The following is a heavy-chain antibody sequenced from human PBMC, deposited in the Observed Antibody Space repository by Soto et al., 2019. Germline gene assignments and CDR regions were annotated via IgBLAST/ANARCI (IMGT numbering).Heavy chain of an antibody. V-gene: IGHV4-39*07. CDR1: GDSISSTNFY. CDR2: VFYSGST. CDR3: AKIAVAGTDY. D-gene: IGHD6-19*01. J-gene: IGHJ4*02. Sequence: SETLSLTCSVSGDSISSTNFYWGWIRQPPGKGLEWVGTVFYSGSTYYSPSLKGRVTISLDKPKNTLYLQMNSLRAEDTAVYYCAKIAVAGTDYWGQGTLVTVSS.